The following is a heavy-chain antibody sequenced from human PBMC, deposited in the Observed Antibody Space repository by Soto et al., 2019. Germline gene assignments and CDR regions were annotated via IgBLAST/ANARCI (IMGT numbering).Heavy chain of an antibody. CDR1: GFTFSSYW. V-gene: IGHV3-7*01. Sequence: EVQLVESGGGLVQPGGSLRLSCAASGFTFSSYWMSWVRQAPGKGLEWVANIKQDGSEKYYVDSVKGRFTISRDNAKNSLYLQMNSLRAEDTAVYYCARDSSDVYYYYGMGVWGQGTTVTVSS. CDR3: ARDSSDVYYYYGMGV. J-gene: IGHJ6*02. CDR2: IKQDGSEK. D-gene: IGHD3-22*01.